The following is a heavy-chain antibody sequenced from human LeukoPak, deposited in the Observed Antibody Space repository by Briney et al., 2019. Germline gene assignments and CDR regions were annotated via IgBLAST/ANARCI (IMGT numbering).Heavy chain of an antibody. CDR1: GFTYSSYE. Sequence: PGGSLRLSCAAPGFTYSSYEMNWVRQAPGKGLEWVSYISSSGSTIYYADSVKGRFTISRDNAKKSLYLQMNSLRAEDTAVYYCARGSYRRIDYWGQGTLVTVSS. D-gene: IGHD3-16*02. CDR3: ARGSYRRIDY. V-gene: IGHV3-48*03. CDR2: ISSSGSTI. J-gene: IGHJ4*02.